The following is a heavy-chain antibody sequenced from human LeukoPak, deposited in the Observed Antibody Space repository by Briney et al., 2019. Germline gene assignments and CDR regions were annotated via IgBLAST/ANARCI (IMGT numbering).Heavy chain of an antibody. CDR1: GYTFTSYD. CDR2: MNPNSGNT. CDR3: ARWIPYYDSSENWFDP. Sequence: GASVKVSCKASGYTFTSYDINWVRQTTGQGLEWMGWMNPNSGNTGYAQKFQGRVTMTRNTSISTAYMELSSLRSEDTAVYYCARWIPYYDSSENWFDPWGQGTLVTVSS. J-gene: IGHJ5*02. V-gene: IGHV1-8*01. D-gene: IGHD3-22*01.